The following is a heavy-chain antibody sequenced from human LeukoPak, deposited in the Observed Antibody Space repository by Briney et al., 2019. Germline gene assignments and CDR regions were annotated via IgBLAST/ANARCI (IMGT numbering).Heavy chain of an antibody. Sequence: PSETLSLTCSVSGGSISSYYWSWIRQPPGKGLEWIGYIYYSGSTNYNPYLKSRVTISVDTSENQLSLKLSSVTAADTAVYYCARAHSSSWYMDYWGQGTLVTVSS. CDR1: GGSISSYY. V-gene: IGHV4-59*01. J-gene: IGHJ4*02. CDR3: ARAHSSSWYMDY. D-gene: IGHD6-13*01. CDR2: IYYSGST.